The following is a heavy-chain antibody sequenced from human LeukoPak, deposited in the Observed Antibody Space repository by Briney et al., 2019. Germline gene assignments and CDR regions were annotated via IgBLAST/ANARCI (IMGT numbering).Heavy chain of an antibody. Sequence: QPGRSLRLSCVDSGFTFDDYAIHWVRQGPGKGLEWVSYISWNSVSIGYADSVKGRFTISRDNAKNSLYLQMDSLRAEDTALYYCAAQSSGYAEGDYWGQGTLVTVSS. CDR3: AAQSSGYAEGDY. CDR1: GFTFDDYA. V-gene: IGHV3-9*01. D-gene: IGHD5-12*01. J-gene: IGHJ4*02. CDR2: ISWNSVSI.